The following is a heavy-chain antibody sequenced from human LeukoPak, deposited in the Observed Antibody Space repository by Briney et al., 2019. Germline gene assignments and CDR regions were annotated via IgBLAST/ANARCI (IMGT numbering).Heavy chain of an antibody. CDR3: ARIEWELLRGFDY. D-gene: IGHD1-26*01. CDR2: MNPNSGNT. V-gene: IGHV1-8*02. CDR1: GGTFSSYA. Sequence: ASVKVSCKASGGTFSSYAINWVRQATGQGLEWMGWMNPNSGNTGYAQKFQGRVTMTRNTSISTAYMELSSLRSEDTAVYYCARIEWELLRGFDYWGQGTLVTVSS. J-gene: IGHJ4*02.